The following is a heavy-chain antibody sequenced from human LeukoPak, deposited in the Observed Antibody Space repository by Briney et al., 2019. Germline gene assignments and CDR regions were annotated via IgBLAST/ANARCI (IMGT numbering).Heavy chain of an antibody. D-gene: IGHD6-19*01. CDR3: AREDSSGWSVDY. Sequence: ASVKVSCKASGYTFTSYGISWVRQAPGQGLEWMGWINPNSGGTNYAQKFQGRVTMTRDTSISTAYMELSRLRSDDTAVYYCAREDSSGWSVDYWGQGTLVTVSS. V-gene: IGHV1-2*02. CDR1: GYTFTSYG. CDR2: INPNSGGT. J-gene: IGHJ4*02.